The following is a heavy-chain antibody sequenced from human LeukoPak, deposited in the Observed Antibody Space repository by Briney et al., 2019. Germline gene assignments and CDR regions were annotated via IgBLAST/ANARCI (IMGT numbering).Heavy chain of an antibody. D-gene: IGHD4-17*01. V-gene: IGHV4-59*01. CDR2: NHYSGNT. Sequence: SETLSLTCTVSGGSISSYYWSWIRQPPGKGLEWIGNNHYSGNTNYNPSLKSRVTISVDTSKKQFSLKLSSVTAADTAVYCCARALYGDYTLGMDVWGQGTTVTVSS. J-gene: IGHJ6*02. CDR3: ARALYGDYTLGMDV. CDR1: GGSISSYY.